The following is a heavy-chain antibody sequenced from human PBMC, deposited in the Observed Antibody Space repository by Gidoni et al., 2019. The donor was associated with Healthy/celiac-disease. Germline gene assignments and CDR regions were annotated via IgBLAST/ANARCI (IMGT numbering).Heavy chain of an antibody. CDR1: GGTFSSYA. D-gene: IGHD2-2*01. V-gene: IGHV1-69*01. CDR2: IIPIFGTA. Sequence: QVQLVQSGAEVKKPGSSVKVSCKASGGTFSSYAISWVRQAPGQGLEWMGGIIPIFGTANYAQKFQGRVTITADESTSTAYMELSSLRSEDTAVYYCALTKRRPNIVVVPAAIWGGTFDYWGQGTLVTVSS. J-gene: IGHJ4*02. CDR3: ALTKRRPNIVVVPAAIWGGTFDY.